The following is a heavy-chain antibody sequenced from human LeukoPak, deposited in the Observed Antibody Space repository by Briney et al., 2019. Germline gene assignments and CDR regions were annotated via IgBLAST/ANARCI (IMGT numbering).Heavy chain of an antibody. Sequence: PGGSLRLSCAASGFTFSSYNMNWVRQAPGKGLGWVSYISSSGSTIYYADSVKGRFTISRDNAKNSLYLQMNSLRAEDTAVYYCAIHGLPLVVISAPLDYWGQGTLVTVAS. CDR1: GFTFSSYN. J-gene: IGHJ4*02. CDR3: AIHGLPLVVISAPLDY. D-gene: IGHD2-15*01. V-gene: IGHV3-48*01. CDR2: ISSSGSTI.